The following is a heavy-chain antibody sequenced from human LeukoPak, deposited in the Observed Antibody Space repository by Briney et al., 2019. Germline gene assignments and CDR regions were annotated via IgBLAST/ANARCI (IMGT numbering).Heavy chain of an antibody. CDR3: ASRGSSKDAFDI. D-gene: IGHD3-16*01. V-gene: IGHV3-66*01. CDR2: IDSGGST. CDR1: GFTVSSNH. J-gene: IGHJ3*02. Sequence: GGSLRLSCAASGFTVSSNHMSWVRQAPGRGLEWVSVIDSGGSTFYADSVKGRFAISRDNSKNTLYLQMNSLRAEDTAVYYCASRGSSKDAFDIWGQGTMVTVSS.